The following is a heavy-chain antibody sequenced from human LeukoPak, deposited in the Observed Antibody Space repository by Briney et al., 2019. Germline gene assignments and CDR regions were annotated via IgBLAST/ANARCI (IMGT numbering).Heavy chain of an antibody. CDR2: IHGDGRTT. D-gene: IGHD2-8*01. J-gene: IGHJ4*02. V-gene: IGHV3-74*01. CDR1: GSTFSSYS. Sequence: GGSLRLSCAASGSTFSSYSIHCVRHVPEKSLVWVSRIHGDGRTTTYADSVKGRFTISRDNAKNTLYLQMNSLRAEDTAVYYCARDNGENYHTAFDYWGQGTLVTVSS. CDR3: ARDNGENYHTAFDY.